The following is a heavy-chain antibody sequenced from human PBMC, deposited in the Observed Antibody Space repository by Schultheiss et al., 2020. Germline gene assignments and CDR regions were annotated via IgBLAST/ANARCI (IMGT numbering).Heavy chain of an antibody. CDR2: MSYDGSNK. CDR3: ARDGCSAGSCTLYYFDS. Sequence: GESLKISCTASGFTFSSYTMHWVRQAPGKGLEWVAVMSYDGSNKYYAASVKGRFTISRDNAKKTLFLQMNSLRAEDTAVYYCARDGCSAGSCTLYYFDSWGQGTLVTVSS. V-gene: IGHV3-30-3*01. D-gene: IGHD2-15*01. CDR1: GFTFSSYT. J-gene: IGHJ4*02.